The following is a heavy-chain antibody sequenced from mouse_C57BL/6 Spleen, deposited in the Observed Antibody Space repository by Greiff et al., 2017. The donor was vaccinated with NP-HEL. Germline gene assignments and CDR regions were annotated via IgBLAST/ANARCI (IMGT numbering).Heavy chain of an antibody. Sequence: QVQLQQSGAELVRPGASVTLSCKASGYTFTDYEMHWVKQTPVHGLEWIGAIDPETGGTAYNQKFKGKAILTADKSSSTAYMELRSLTSEDSAVYYCTRDDSYGNYFDYWGQGTTLTVSS. CDR1: GYTFTDYE. D-gene: IGHD2-10*02. CDR2: IDPETGGT. CDR3: TRDDSYGNYFDY. V-gene: IGHV1-15*01. J-gene: IGHJ2*01.